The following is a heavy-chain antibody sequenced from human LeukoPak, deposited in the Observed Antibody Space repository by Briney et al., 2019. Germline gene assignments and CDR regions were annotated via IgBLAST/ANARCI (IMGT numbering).Heavy chain of an antibody. CDR2: INHSGST. V-gene: IGHV4-34*01. Sequence: PSETLSLTCAAYGGSFSGYYWSWIRQPPGKGLEWIGEINHSGSTNYNPSLKSRVTISVDTSKNQFSLKLSSVTAADTAVYYCARESTRKYAYYYYYYMDVWGKGTTVTVSS. J-gene: IGHJ6*03. CDR1: GGSFSGYY. CDR3: ARESTRKYAYYYYYYMDV.